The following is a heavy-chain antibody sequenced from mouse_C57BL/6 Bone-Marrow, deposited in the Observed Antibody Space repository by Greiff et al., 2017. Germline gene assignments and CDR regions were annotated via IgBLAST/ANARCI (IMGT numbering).Heavy chain of an antibody. V-gene: IGHV1-19*01. CDR3: ARWSYYEAWFAY. D-gene: IGHD1-1*01. CDR2: INPYNGGT. J-gene: IGHJ3*01. Sequence: EVQLQQSGPVLVKPGASVQMSCKASGYTFTDYYMNWVKQSHGKSLEWIGVINPYNGGTSYNQKFKGKATLTVDKSSSTAYMELNSLTSEDSAVYDCARWSYYEAWFAYWGQGTLVTVSA. CDR1: GYTFTDYY.